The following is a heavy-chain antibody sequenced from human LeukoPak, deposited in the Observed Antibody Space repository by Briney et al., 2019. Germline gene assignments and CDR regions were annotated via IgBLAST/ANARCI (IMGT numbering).Heavy chain of an antibody. D-gene: IGHD3-10*01. CDR2: IYTSGST. Sequence: SETLSLTCTVSGYSISSGYYWSWIRQPAGKGLEWIGRIYTSGSTNYNPSLKSRVTIAVDTSKNQFSLKLSSVTAADTAVYSWAREGVRGVDYWGQGTLVTVSS. J-gene: IGHJ4*02. CDR1: GYSISSGYY. CDR3: AREGVRGVDY. V-gene: IGHV4-61*02.